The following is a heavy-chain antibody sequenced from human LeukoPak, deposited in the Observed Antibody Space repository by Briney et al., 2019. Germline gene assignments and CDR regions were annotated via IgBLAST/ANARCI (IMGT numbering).Heavy chain of an antibody. Sequence: GGSLRLSCAASGFTFSSYGMHWVRQAPGKGLEWVAVISYDGSNNYYADSVKGRFTISRDNSKNTLYLQMNSLRAEDTAVYYCAKAAGYSSSWSVFDYWGQGTLVTVSS. V-gene: IGHV3-30*18. D-gene: IGHD6-13*01. CDR2: ISYDGSNN. J-gene: IGHJ4*02. CDR3: AKAAGYSSSWSVFDY. CDR1: GFTFSSYG.